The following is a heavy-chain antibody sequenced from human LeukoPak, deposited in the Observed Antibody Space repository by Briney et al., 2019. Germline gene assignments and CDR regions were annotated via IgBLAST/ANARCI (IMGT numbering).Heavy chain of an antibody. J-gene: IGHJ3*02. V-gene: IGHV4-61*02. CDR1: GGSISSGSYY. D-gene: IGHD4-17*01. Sequence: SETLSLTCTVSGGSISSGSYYWSWIRQPAGKGLEWIGRIYTSGSTNYNPSLKSRVTISVDTSKNQFSLKLSSVTAADTAVYYCARVDYVAFDIWGQGTMVTVSS. CDR2: IYTSGST. CDR3: ARVDYVAFDI.